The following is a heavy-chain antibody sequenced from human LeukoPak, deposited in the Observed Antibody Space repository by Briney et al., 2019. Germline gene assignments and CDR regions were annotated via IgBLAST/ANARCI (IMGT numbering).Heavy chain of an antibody. CDR2: ISRTGTTI. CDR1: GFTFSSYE. D-gene: IGHD6-6*01. J-gene: IGHJ4*02. CDR3: ARGGAALY. Sequence: PGGSLRLSCAASGFTFSSYEMNWVRQAPGKGLDWVSYISRTGTTIYYAASVKGRFTISRDNAKNSMYLQMNSLRLDDTAVYDCARGGAALYWGQGTLVTVSS. V-gene: IGHV3-48*03.